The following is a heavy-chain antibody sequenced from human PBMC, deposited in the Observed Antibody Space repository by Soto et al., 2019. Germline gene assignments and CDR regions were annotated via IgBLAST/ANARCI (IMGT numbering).Heavy chain of an antibody. CDR2: IYNSGST. V-gene: IGHV4-59*01. J-gene: IGHJ4*02. CDR1: GVTISAYY. CDR3: AGLYTSSPFFDS. Sequence: SETLSLTCTVSGVTISAYYWSWIRQPPGEALEWIGFIYNSGSTHYNPSLKSRVTMSIDTSKNQFSLKLSSVTAADTAMYYCAGLYTSSPFFDSWGQGTLVTVSS. D-gene: IGHD6-6*01.